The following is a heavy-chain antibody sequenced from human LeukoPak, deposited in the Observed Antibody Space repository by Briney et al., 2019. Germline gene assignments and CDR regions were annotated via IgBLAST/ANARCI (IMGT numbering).Heavy chain of an antibody. V-gene: IGHV4-34*01. CDR3: ARRCHDSSGYCPPLDY. CDR2: INHSGST. D-gene: IGHD3-22*01. Sequence: SETLSLTCAVYGGSFSGYYWSWIRQPPGKGLEWIGEINHSGSTNYNPSLKSRVTISVDTSKNQFSLKLSSVTAADTAVYYCARRCHDSSGYCPPLDYWGQGTLVTVSS. CDR1: GGSFSGYY. J-gene: IGHJ4*02.